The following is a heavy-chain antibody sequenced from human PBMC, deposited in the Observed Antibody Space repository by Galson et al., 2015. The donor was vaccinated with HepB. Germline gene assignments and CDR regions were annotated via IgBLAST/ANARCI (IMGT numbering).Heavy chain of an antibody. J-gene: IGHJ4*03. CDR1: GFIFSNYA. V-gene: IGHV3-23*01. D-gene: IGHD5-24*01. CDR2: ISGSIGST. CDR3: VSSGGYNYWEDDFDY. Sequence: SLRLSCAASGFIFSNYAMSWVRQVPGKGLEWVSTISGSIGSTYYADSVKGRFTISRDNSQSTLYLHMNSLRVEDTAVYYCVSSGGYNYWEDDFDYWGQGTTVTVSS.